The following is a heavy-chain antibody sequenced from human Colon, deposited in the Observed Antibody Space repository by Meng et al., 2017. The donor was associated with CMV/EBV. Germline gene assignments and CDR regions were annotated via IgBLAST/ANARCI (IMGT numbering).Heavy chain of an antibody. CDR2: MNPNSGTT. CDR3: ATGGRGFGSWFDP. Sequence: CKASGSTVTNYDINWVRQATGQGLEWMGWMNPNSGTTGYAQKFQGRITMTWNTSIITAYLDLSSLRSEDTAVYYCATGGRGFGSWFDPWGQGTLVTVSS. V-gene: IGHV1-8*02. CDR1: GSTVTNYD. D-gene: IGHD3-10*01. J-gene: IGHJ5*02.